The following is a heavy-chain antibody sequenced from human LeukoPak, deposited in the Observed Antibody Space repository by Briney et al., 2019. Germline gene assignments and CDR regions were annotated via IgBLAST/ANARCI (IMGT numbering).Heavy chain of an antibody. Sequence: GGSLRLSCAASGFTVSSNYMSGVRQAPGKGLEWVSVIYSGGSTCYADSVKGRFTISRDNSKNTLYLQMNSLRAEDTAVYYCAREDYYDSSGRDAFDIWGQGTMVTVSS. CDR1: GFTVSSNY. CDR3: AREDYYDSSGRDAFDI. CDR2: IYSGGST. J-gene: IGHJ3*02. D-gene: IGHD3-22*01. V-gene: IGHV3-53*01.